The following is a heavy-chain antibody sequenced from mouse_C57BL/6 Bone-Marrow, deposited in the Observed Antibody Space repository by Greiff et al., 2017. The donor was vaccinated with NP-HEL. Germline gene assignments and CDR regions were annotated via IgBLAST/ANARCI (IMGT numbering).Heavy chain of an antibody. Sequence: EVQLQQSGPELVKPGASVKIPCKASGYTFTDYNMDWVKQSHGKSLEWIGDIHPNNGGTIYNQKFKGKATLTVDKSSSTAYMELRSLTSEDTAVYYCARRDALAYWGQGTLVTVSA. J-gene: IGHJ3*01. CDR1: GYTFTDYN. V-gene: IGHV1-18*01. CDR2: IHPNNGGT. CDR3: ARRDALAY.